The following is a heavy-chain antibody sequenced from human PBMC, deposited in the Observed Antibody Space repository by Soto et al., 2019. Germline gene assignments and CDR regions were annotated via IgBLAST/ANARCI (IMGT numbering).Heavy chain of an antibody. CDR3: AHRWYSGSYFQYDAFDI. CDR1: GFSLSTSGVG. Sequence: QITLKESGPTLVKPTQTLTLTCTFSGFSLSTSGVGVGWIRQPPGKALEWLALIYWDDDKRYSPSLKSRLTITKDTSKNQVVLTMTNMDPVDTATYYCAHRWYSGSYFQYDAFDIWGQGTMVTVSS. J-gene: IGHJ3*02. CDR2: IYWDDDK. D-gene: IGHD1-26*01. V-gene: IGHV2-5*02.